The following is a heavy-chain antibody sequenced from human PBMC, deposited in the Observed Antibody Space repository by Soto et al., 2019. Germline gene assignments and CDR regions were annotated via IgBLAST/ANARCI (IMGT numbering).Heavy chain of an antibody. V-gene: IGHV2-5*02. CDR2: IYWDDDK. CDR1: GFSLSTSGVG. Sequence: QITLKESGPTLVKPTQTLTLTCTFSGFSLSTSGVGVGWIRQPPGKALEWLALIYWDDDKRYSPSLKSRLTITKDTSKNQVVPTMTNMDPVDTATYYCAHFVAGTVGFDFDYWGQGTLVTVSS. D-gene: IGHD6-19*01. CDR3: AHFVAGTVGFDFDY. J-gene: IGHJ4*02.